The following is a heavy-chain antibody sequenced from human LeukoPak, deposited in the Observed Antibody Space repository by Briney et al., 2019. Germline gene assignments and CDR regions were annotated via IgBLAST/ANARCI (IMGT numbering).Heavy chain of an antibody. CDR1: GGSISSYY. V-gene: IGHV4-34*01. CDR3: ARGRGVGSGKEMTRKGAFDI. CDR2: INHSGST. Sequence: PSETLSLTCTVSGGSISSYYWSWIRQPPGKGLEWIGEINHSGSTNYNPSLKSRVTISVDTSKNQFSLKLSSVTAADTAVYYCARGRGVGSGKEMTRKGAFDIWGQGTMVTVSS. J-gene: IGHJ3*02. D-gene: IGHD2-15*01.